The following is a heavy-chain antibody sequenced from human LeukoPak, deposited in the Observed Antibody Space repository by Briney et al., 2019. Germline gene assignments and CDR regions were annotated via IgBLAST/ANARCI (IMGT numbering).Heavy chain of an antibody. D-gene: IGHD6-6*01. J-gene: IGHJ4*02. CDR1: GDSITSHY. CDR2: LHYRGNT. V-gene: IGHV4-59*11. Sequence: SETLSLTCTVSGDSITSHYWSWIRQPPGKGLGWIGYLHYRGNTNHNSSLKSRMTISLDTSRNQFSLRLSSVTAADTAIYFCARESSTSQTNLFDSWGQGTLVTVSS. CDR3: ARESSTSQTNLFDS.